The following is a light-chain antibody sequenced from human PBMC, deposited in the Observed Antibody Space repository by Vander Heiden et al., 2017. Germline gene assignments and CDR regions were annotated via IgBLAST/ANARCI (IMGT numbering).Light chain of an antibody. CDR1: SSNIGAGYD. J-gene: IGLJ1*01. CDR3: QSYDSSLSGYV. V-gene: IGLV1-40*01. CDR2: GNS. Sequence: QSVLTQPPSVSGPPGQRVTISCTGSSSNIGAGYDVHWYQQLPGTAPKLLIYGNSNRPSGVPDRFSGSKSGNSASLAITGLQAEDEADYYCQSYDSSLSGYVFGTGTKVTVL.